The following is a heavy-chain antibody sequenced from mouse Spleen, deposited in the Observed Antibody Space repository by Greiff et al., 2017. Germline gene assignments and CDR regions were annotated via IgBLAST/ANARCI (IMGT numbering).Heavy chain of an antibody. D-gene: IGHD2-5*01. J-gene: IGHJ4*01. CDR3: ARRGYSNPLYYYAMDY. V-gene: IGHV5-17*01. Sequence: EVMLVESGGGLVKPGGSLKLSCAASGFTFSDYGMHWVRQAPEKGLEWVAYISSGSSTIYYADTVKGRFTISRDNAKNTLFLQMTSLRSEDTAMYYCARRGYSNPLYYYAMDYWGQGTSVTVSS. CDR2: ISSGSSTI. CDR1: GFTFSDYG.